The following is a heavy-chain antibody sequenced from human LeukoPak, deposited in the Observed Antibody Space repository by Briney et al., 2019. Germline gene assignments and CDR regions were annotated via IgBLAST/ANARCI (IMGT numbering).Heavy chain of an antibody. D-gene: IGHD3-10*01. CDR2: IRYDGSSK. CDR3: AKDKRVTMVRGFYYYYYHMDV. V-gene: IGHV3-30*02. J-gene: IGHJ6*03. Sequence: GGSLRLSCAASGFTFSSYAMHWVGQAPGKGLDWVTFIRYDGSSKDYADSVKGRFAISRDNSKSTLYLQMNSLRAEDTAVYYCAKDKRVTMVRGFYYYYYHMDVWGKGTTVTISS. CDR1: GFTFSSYA.